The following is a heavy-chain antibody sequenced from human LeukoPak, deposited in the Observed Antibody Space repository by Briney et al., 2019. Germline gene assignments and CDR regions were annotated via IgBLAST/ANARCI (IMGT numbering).Heavy chain of an antibody. CDR3: ARGSDRYAYLPDY. Sequence: GGSLRLSCAASGFTFSSYAMLWVRQAPGKGLEWVAVISYDGSNKYYADSVKGRFTISRDNSKNTLYLQMNSLRAEDTAVYYCARGSDRYAYLPDYWGQGTLVTVSS. D-gene: IGHD3-22*01. CDR1: GFTFSSYA. V-gene: IGHV3-30*04. J-gene: IGHJ4*02. CDR2: ISYDGSNK.